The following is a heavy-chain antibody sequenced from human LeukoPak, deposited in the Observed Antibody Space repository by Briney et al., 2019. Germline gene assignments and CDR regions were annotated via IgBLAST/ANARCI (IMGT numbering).Heavy chain of an antibody. CDR2: INPNSGGT. V-gene: IGHV1-2*02. D-gene: IGHD3-10*01. CDR3: AREGIPRMLWFAELLSDYYYYYMDV. Sequence: ASVKVSCKASGYTFTGYYMHWVRQAPGQGLEWMGWINPNSGGTNYAQKFQGRVTMTRDTSISTAYMELSRLRSDDTAVYYCAREGIPRMLWFAELLSDYYYYYMDVWGKGTTVTVSS. CDR1: GYTFTGYY. J-gene: IGHJ6*03.